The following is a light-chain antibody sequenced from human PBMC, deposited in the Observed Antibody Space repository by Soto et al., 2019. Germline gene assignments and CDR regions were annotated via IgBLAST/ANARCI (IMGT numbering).Light chain of an antibody. J-gene: IGLJ1*01. CDR2: EVT. CDR1: SSDVGGYNY. V-gene: IGLV2-8*01. Sequence: QSALTQPPSASGSPGQSVTISCTGTSSDVGGYNYVSWYQQHPGKAPKLMIYEVTKRPSGVPDRFSGSKSGNTASLTVSGLQAEYESDYFCSSHAGSNLYVCGSGTKVTVL. CDR3: SSHAGSNLYV.